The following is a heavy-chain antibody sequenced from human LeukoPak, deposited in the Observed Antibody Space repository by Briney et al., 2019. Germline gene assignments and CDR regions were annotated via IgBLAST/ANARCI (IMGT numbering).Heavy chain of an antibody. CDR3: AKRAGSAWSAGA. Sequence: GGSLRLSCAAYGFTFSSYGMHWVRQAHGKGLDWVAYIRNDASNTFYADSVKGRFSISRDNSKNTLYLQMNSLIPEGTAVYYCAKRAGSAWSAGAWGQGTLGTVSS. CDR2: IRNDASNT. CDR1: GFTFSSYG. V-gene: IGHV3-30*02. J-gene: IGHJ5*02. D-gene: IGHD3-10*01.